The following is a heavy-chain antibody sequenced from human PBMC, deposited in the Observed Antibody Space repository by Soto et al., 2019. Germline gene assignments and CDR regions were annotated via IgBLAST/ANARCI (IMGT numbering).Heavy chain of an antibody. CDR2: IWYDGSNK. V-gene: IGHV3-33*01. CDR1: GFTFSSYG. CDR3: ASSSSTSPYYFDY. D-gene: IGHD2-2*01. J-gene: IGHJ4*02. Sequence: PGGSLRLSCAASGFTFSSYGMHWVRQAPGKGLEWVAVIWYDGSNKFYADSVKGRFTISRDNSKNTLYLQINSLRAEDTAVYSCASSSSTSPYYFDYWGQGTLVTVSS.